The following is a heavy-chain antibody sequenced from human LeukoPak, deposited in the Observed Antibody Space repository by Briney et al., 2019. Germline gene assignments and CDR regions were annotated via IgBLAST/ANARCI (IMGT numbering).Heavy chain of an antibody. J-gene: IGHJ4*02. CDR1: GGSFSGYY. V-gene: IGHV4-34*01. CDR2: INHSGST. Sequence: SETLSLTCAVYGGSFSGYYWSWIRQPPGKGLEWIGEINHSGSTNYNPSHKSRVTISVDTSKNQFSLKLSSVTAADTAVYYCARGGPNDYTDYWGQGTLVTVSS. CDR3: ARGGPNDYTDY.